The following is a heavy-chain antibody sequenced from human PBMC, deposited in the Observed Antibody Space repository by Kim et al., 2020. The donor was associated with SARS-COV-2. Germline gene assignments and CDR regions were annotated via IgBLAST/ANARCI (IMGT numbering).Heavy chain of an antibody. J-gene: IGHJ4*02. V-gene: IGHV6-1*01. D-gene: IGHD1-26*01. CDR2: TYYRSKWYN. CDR1: GDSVSSNSAA. Sequence: SQTLSLTCAISGDSVSSNSAAWSWFRQSPSSGLEWLGRTYYRSKWYNDYATFVRSRITITSDTSKNQFSLQLSSVTPEDTAVYYCAREATGGLDYFDYWGQGPLVTVSS. CDR3: AREATGGLDYFDY.